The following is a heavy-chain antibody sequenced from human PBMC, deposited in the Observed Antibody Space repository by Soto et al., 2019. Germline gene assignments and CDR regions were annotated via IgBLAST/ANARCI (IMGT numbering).Heavy chain of an antibody. CDR1: GVSISSYY. CDR3: ATRLLGHCTDTRCYTGGFDK. Sequence: NPSETLSLTCTVSGVSISSYYWSWIRQPPGKGLEWIGYNYYSGSPNYNPSLKNRVSISVDMSKNQFSLKLSSVTAADTAVYYCATRLLGHCTDTRCYTGGFDKWGQGTLVTVSS. CDR2: NYYSGSP. D-gene: IGHD2-2*02. J-gene: IGHJ4*02. V-gene: IGHV4-59*01.